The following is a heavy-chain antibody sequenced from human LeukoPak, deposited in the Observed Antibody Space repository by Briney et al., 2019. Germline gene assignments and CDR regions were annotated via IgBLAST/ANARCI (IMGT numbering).Heavy chain of an antibody. V-gene: IGHV4-59*12. Sequence: SETLSLTCTVSGGSISGYYWSWIRQPPGKGLEWIGYIDHTGSTNYNPSLNSRVTISRDTSKNQFSLKLSSVTAADTAVYYCAREPGDTAMVRRRYYFDYWGQGTLVTVSS. CDR3: AREPGDTAMVRRRYYFDY. D-gene: IGHD5-18*01. J-gene: IGHJ4*02. CDR1: GGSISGYY. CDR2: IDHTGST.